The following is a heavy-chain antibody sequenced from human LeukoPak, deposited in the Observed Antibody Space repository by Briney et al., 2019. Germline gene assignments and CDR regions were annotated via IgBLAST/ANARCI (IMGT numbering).Heavy chain of an antibody. CDR3: AREGNFHYYYLDV. J-gene: IGHJ6*03. Sequence: GGSLRLSCAASGFSFSTHWMSWVRQAPGKGLEWVANIKQDGSEKYYADSVKGRFTISRDKAKKSLYLQMSSLRVEDTAVYYCAREGNFHYYYLDVWGKGTTVTVSS. V-gene: IGHV3-7*01. CDR2: IKQDGSEK. CDR1: GFSFSTHW. D-gene: IGHD4-23*01.